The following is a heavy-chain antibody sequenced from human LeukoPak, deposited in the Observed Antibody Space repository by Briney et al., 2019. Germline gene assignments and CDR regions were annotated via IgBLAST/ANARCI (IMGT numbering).Heavy chain of an antibody. V-gene: IGHV4-34*01. CDR2: INHSGST. CDR1: GGSFSGYY. CDR3: ARARYCSSTSCYALYYYYYYMDV. Sequence: SETLSLTXAVYGGSFSGYYWSWIRQPPGKGLEWIGEINHSGSTNYNPSLKSRVTISVDTSKNQFSLKLSSVTAADTAVYYCARARYCSSTSCYALYYYYYYMDVWGKGTTVTVSS. J-gene: IGHJ6*03. D-gene: IGHD2-2*01.